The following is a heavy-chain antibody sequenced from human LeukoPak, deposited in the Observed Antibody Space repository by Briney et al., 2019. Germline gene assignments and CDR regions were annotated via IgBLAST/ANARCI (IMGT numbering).Heavy chain of an antibody. D-gene: IGHD4-17*01. CDR2: IMPLFGTA. CDR1: EGTFNNSS. V-gene: IGHV1-69*05. Sequence: GASVKLSCKTSEGTFNNSSISWVRQAPGQALEWMGGIMPLFGTANYAPKFHGRVTITTDESTRTVYLELTSRTSDDTAVYYCARDVHGDYGSGWFEPWGQGTLVSVS. J-gene: IGHJ5*02. CDR3: ARDVHGDYGSGWFEP.